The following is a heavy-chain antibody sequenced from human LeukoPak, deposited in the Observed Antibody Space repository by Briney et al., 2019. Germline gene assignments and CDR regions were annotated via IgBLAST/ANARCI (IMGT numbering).Heavy chain of an antibody. D-gene: IGHD6-13*01. J-gene: IGHJ6*03. V-gene: IGHV1-69*13. CDR1: GGTFSSYA. Sequence: ASVKVSCKASGGTFSSYAISWVRQAPGQGPEWMGGIIPIFNTTNYAPKFQGRVTITADESTSTAYMELSSLRSEDTAVYYCAIDSYSSMRYYYYMDVWGKGTTVTVSS. CDR3: AIDSYSSMRYYYYMDV. CDR2: IIPIFNTT.